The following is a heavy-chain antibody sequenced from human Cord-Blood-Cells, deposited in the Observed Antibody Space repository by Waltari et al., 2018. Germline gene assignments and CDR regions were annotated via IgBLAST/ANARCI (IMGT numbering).Heavy chain of an antibody. V-gene: IGHV4-34*01. CDR3: ASTIRGVSY. D-gene: IGHD3-10*01. CDR2: INHSGST. J-gene: IGHJ4*02. Sequence: QVQLQQWGAGLLKPSETLSLTCAVYGGSFSGYYWSWIRQPPGKGLGWIGEINHSGSTNSNPSLKGRVTISVDTSENQFSLRLSSVTAADTAVYYCASTIRGVSYWGQGTLVTVSS. CDR1: GGSFSGYY.